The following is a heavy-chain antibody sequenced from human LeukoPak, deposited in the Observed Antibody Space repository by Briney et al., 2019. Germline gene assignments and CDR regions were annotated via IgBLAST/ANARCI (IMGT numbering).Heavy chain of an antibody. CDR3: ARIGGIGVAGGLPF. CDR1: GFTFSTYT. D-gene: IGHD6-19*01. V-gene: IGHV3-21*01. Sequence: GGSLRLSCAASGFTFSTYTMNWVRQTPGKGLEWVSSLSSSGNNIYYADSVKGRFTISRDNAKNSLYLQMDGLRADDTAVYYCARIGGIGVAGGLPFWGQGTLVTVSS. CDR2: LSSSGNNI. J-gene: IGHJ4*02.